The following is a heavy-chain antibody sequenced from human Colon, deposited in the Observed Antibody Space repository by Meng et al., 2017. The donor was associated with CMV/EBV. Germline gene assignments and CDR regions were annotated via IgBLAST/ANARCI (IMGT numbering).Heavy chain of an antibody. CDR3: AREGEDAYYNFDY. J-gene: IGHJ4*02. D-gene: IGHD3-10*01. V-gene: IGHV7-4-1*02. CDR1: DYTFTSYS. CDR2: INPTTGHP. Sequence: KASDYTFTSYSMNWVRPAPGQGLEWMGWINPTTGHPTYAQGFPGRFVFSLDTSVSTAYLQINSLKAEDTAVYYCAREGEDAYYNFDYWGQGTLVTVSS.